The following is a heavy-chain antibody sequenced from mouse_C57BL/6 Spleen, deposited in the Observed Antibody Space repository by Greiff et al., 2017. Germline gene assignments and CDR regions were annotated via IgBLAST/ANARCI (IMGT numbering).Heavy chain of an antibody. D-gene: IGHD2-4*01. V-gene: IGHV1-4*01. CDR3: ARGDYEEWFAY. J-gene: IGHJ3*01. Sequence: VQLQESGAELARPGASVKMSCKASGYTFTSYTMHWVKQRPGQGLEWIGYINPSSGYTKYNQKFKDKATLTADKSSSTAYMQLSSLTSEDSAVYYCARGDYEEWFAYWGQGTLVTVSA. CDR1: GYTFTSYT. CDR2: INPSSGYT.